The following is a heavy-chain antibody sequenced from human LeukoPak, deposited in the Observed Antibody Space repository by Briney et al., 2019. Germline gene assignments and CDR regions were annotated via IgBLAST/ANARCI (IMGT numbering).Heavy chain of an antibody. J-gene: IGHJ4*02. CDR1: GYIFSGYY. V-gene: IGHV1-2*02. CDR2: INPNSGGA. Sequence: GASVKVSCKASGYIFSGYYMHWLRQAPGQGLEWMGWINPNSGGADYAQKFQDRVTMTRDTSISTAYMELSRLTSDDTAVYYCAREEESRTLVFDYWGQGTLVTVSS. CDR3: AREEESRTLVFDY. D-gene: IGHD1-14*01.